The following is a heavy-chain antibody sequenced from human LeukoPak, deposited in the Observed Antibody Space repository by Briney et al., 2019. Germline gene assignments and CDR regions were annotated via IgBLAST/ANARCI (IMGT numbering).Heavy chain of an antibody. Sequence: GGSLRLSCAASGFTFSSYGMHWVRQAPGKGLEWVAVMWFDGSNIYYADSVKGRFTISRDNSKNTLYLQMDSLRAEDTAVYYCAGDYSSSWLHFFDYWGQGTLVTVSS. CDR2: MWFDGSNI. V-gene: IGHV3-33*01. J-gene: IGHJ4*02. D-gene: IGHD6-6*01. CDR3: AGDYSSSWLHFFDY. CDR1: GFTFSSYG.